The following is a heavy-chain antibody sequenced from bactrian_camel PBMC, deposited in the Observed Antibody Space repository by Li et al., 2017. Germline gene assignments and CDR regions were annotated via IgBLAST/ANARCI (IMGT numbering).Heavy chain of an antibody. CDR1: GYTFNRYC. CDR2: IDTDGST. CDR3: AAGDDGAWYAPCDS. Sequence: HVQLVESGGGSVKAGGSLTLTCVASGYTFNRYCMGWFRLAPGKEREGVAIIDTDGSTFYADSVAGRFTISRDNAKNMLYLQMNSLKPEDTAVYYCAAGDDGAWYAPCDSGGQETQVTVS. J-gene: IGHJ6*01. D-gene: IGHD6*01. V-gene: IGHV3S1*01.